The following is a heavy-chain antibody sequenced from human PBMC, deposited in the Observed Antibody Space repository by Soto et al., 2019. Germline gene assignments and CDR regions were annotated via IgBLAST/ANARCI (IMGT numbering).Heavy chain of an antibody. CDR1: GFTFGSYG. CDR3: ARGGCISTSCYDTLGDYYYGMDV. D-gene: IGHD2-2*01. J-gene: IGHJ6*02. Sequence: GGSLRLSCAASGFTFGSYGMHWVRQAPGKGLEWVAVIWYDGSNKYYADSVKGRFTISRDNSKNTLYLQMNSLRAEDTAVYYCARGGCISTSCYDTLGDYYYGMDVWGQGTTVTVSS. CDR2: IWYDGSNK. V-gene: IGHV3-33*01.